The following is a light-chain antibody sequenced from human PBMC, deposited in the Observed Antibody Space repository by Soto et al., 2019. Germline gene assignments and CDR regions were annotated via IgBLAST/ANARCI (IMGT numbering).Light chain of an antibody. J-gene: IGKJ5*01. CDR3: QQLYTLPFT. Sequence: DIQMTQSPSTLSATAGDRVTITCRASHDISTFLAWYQQKPGKAPKLLIYEASTLQSGVPSRFSGSGSGTEFTLTISGLLPEDFAAYHCQQLYTLPFTFGQGTRLAIK. CDR2: EAS. V-gene: IGKV1-9*01. CDR1: HDISTF.